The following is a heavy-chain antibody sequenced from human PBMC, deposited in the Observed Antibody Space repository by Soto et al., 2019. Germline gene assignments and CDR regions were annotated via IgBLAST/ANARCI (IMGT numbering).Heavy chain of an antibody. Sequence: GGSLRLSCAASGFTCSSYGMHWVRQAPGKGLEWVAVISYDGSNKYYADSVKGRFTISRDNSKNTLYLQMNSLRAEDTAVYYCAKNLFFYDSSGSLHFDYWGQGTLVTVSS. V-gene: IGHV3-30*18. D-gene: IGHD3-22*01. CDR1: GFTCSSYG. J-gene: IGHJ4*02. CDR3: AKNLFFYDSSGSLHFDY. CDR2: ISYDGSNK.